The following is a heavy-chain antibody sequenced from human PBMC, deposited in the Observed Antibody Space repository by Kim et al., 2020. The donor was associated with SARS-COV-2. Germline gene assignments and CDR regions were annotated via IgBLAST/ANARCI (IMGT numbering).Heavy chain of an antibody. CDR3: ARAGQLVPKVLYYFDY. V-gene: IGHV4-59*01. D-gene: IGHD6-13*01. Sequence: SLKSRVTISVDTSKNQFSLKLSSVTAADTAVYYCARAGQLVPKVLYYFDYWGQGTLVTVSS. J-gene: IGHJ4*02.